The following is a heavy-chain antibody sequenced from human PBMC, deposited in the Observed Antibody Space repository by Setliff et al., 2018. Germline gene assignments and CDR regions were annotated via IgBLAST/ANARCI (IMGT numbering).Heavy chain of an antibody. J-gene: IGHJ6*02. D-gene: IGHD6-13*01. V-gene: IGHV4-39*02. Sequence: SETLSLTCTVSGDSISSSNYYWGWIRQPPGKGLEWIGSIYHSGSTYYNPSLKSRVIILVDMSKNQFSLKLSSVTAADTAVYYCAREWGSSSWSSPRYYYYGMDVWGQGTTVTVSS. CDR2: IYHSGST. CDR3: AREWGSSSWSSPRYYYYGMDV. CDR1: GDSISSSNYY.